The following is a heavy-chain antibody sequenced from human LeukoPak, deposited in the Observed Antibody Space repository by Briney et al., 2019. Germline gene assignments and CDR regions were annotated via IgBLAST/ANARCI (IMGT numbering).Heavy chain of an antibody. V-gene: IGHV4-30-4*01. CDR3: ARESSYSIAAADLDY. J-gene: IGHJ4*02. CDR2: IYYSGST. CDR1: GGSISSGDYY. Sequence: SETLSLTCTVSGGSISSGDYYWSWIRQPPGKGLEWIGYIYYSGSTYYNPSLKSRVTISVDTSKNQFSLKLSSVTAADTAVYYCARESSYSIAAADLDYWGQGTLVTVSS. D-gene: IGHD6-13*01.